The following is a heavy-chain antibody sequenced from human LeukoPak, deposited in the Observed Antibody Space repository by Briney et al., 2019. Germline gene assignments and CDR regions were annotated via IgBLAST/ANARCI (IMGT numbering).Heavy chain of an antibody. CDR1: GFTFSSYS. D-gene: IGHD3-16*01. J-gene: IGHJ4*02. V-gene: IGHV3-48*02. Sequence: GVSLRLSCAASGFTFSSYSMNWVRQAPGKGLEGVSYISSSSSTISYADSVKGRFTISRDNAKNSLYLQMNSLRDEDTAVYYCARAYVTRLDYWGQGTLVTVSS. CDR2: ISSSSSTI. CDR3: ARAYVTRLDY.